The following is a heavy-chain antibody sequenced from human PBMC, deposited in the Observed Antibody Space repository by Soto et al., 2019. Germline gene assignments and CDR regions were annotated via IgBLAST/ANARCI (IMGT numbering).Heavy chain of an antibody. V-gene: IGHV3-33*01. J-gene: IGHJ4*02. D-gene: IGHD6-19*01. CDR3: ARDRWAGGCHYFDY. CDR2: IWYDGINK. CDR1: GFSFNNYG. Sequence: QVQLVESGGGVVQPGRSLRLSCAASGFSFNNYGMHWVRQAPGKGLEWVALIWYDGINKNSADSVKGRFTISRDNSKNTVYMQMNSLRVEDTATYYCARDRWAGGCHYFDYWGQGTLVTVSS.